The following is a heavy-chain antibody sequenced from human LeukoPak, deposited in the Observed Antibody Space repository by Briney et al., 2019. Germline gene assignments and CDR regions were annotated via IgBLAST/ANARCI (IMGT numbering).Heavy chain of an antibody. CDR3: ARAVHYSGTSDQYTGGWYYFDF. CDR1: GGSISSYY. CDR2: IYTSGST. V-gene: IGHV4-4*07. Sequence: PSETLSLTCTVSGGSISSYYWSWIRQPAGKGLEWIGRIYTSGSTNYNPSLKSRVTMSVDTSKNQFSLNLTSVTAADTAVYYCARAVHYSGTSDQYTGGWYYFDFWGQGTLVTVSS. J-gene: IGHJ4*02. D-gene: IGHD3-10*01.